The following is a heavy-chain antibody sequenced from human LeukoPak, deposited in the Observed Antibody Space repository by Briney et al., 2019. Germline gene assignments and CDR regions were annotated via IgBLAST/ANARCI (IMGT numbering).Heavy chain of an antibody. CDR2: IYYSGST. V-gene: IGHV4-31*03. Sequence: PSETLSLTCTVSGGSISSGGYYWSWIRQHPGKGLEWIGYIYYSGSTYYNPSLKSRVTISVDTSKNQFSLKLSSVTAADTAVYYCALAGPLDGYLFDYWGQGTLVTVSS. CDR3: ALAGPLDGYLFDY. J-gene: IGHJ4*02. CDR1: GGSISSGGYY. D-gene: IGHD5-24*01.